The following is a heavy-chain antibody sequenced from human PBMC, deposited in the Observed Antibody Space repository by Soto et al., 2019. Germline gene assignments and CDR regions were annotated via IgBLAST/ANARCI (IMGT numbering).Heavy chain of an antibody. V-gene: IGHV1-69*12. CDR3: ARDPFITMVRGAPGFDP. CDR1: RGTFSSYA. J-gene: IGHJ5*02. CDR2: IIPIFGTA. Sequence: QVQLVQSGAEVKKPGSSVKVSCKASRGTFSSYAISWVRQAPGQGLEWMGGIIPIFGTANYAQKFQGRVTITADESTSTAYMELSSLRSEDTAVYYCARDPFITMVRGAPGFDPWGQGTLVTVSS. D-gene: IGHD3-10*01.